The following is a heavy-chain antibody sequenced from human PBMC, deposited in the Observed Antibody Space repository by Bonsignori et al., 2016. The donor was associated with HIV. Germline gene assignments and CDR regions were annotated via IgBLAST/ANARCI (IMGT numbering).Heavy chain of an antibody. Sequence: GESLKISCAASGFTFSSYGMHWVRQAPGKGLEWVAFIRYDGSNKYYADSVKGRFTISRDNSKNTLYLQMNSLRAEDTAVYYCAKDLREGFLISSFQHWGQGTLVTVSS. CDR1: GFTFSSYG. D-gene: IGHD3-3*01. J-gene: IGHJ1*01. V-gene: IGHV3-30*02. CDR2: IRYDGSNK. CDR3: AKDLREGFLISSFQH.